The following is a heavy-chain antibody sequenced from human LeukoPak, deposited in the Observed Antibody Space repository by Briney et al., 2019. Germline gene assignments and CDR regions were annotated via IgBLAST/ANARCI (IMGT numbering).Heavy chain of an antibody. CDR1: DGSISSYY. Sequence: PSETLSLTCTVSDGSISSYYWSWIRQPPGKGLEWIGYIYYSGSTNYNPSLKSRVTISVDTSKNQFSLKLSSVTAADTAVYYCARQRPGIAVAGPFDYWGQGTLVTVSS. CDR2: IYYSGST. V-gene: IGHV4-59*08. CDR3: ARQRPGIAVAGPFDY. J-gene: IGHJ4*02. D-gene: IGHD6-19*01.